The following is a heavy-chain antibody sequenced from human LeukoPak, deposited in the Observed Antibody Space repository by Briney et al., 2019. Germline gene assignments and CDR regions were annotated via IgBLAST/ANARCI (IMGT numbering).Heavy chain of an antibody. CDR2: IYSGGST. Sequence: GGSLRLSCAASGFTVSSNYMSWVRQAPGKGLEWVSVIYSGGSTYYADSVKGRFTISRDNSKNTLYLQTNSLRAEDTAVYYCARGALLYYFDYWGQGTLVTVSS. D-gene: IGHD2-21*01. V-gene: IGHV3-53*01. CDR3: ARGALLYYFDY. CDR1: GFTVSSNY. J-gene: IGHJ4*02.